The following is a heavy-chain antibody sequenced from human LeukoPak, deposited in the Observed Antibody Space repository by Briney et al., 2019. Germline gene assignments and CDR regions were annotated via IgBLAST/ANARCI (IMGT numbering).Heavy chain of an antibody. CDR1: GGSISSSSYF. J-gene: IGHJ6*03. D-gene: IGHD3-10*01. CDR3: ARQLYVSGSYYAPMDV. V-gene: IGHV4-39*01. Sequence: SETLSLTCSVSGGSISSSSYFWGWIRQPPGKGLEWIASVHYSGSTYYNPSLKSRLTISVDTSKNQFSLELSSVTAADTALYFCARQLYVSGSYYAPMDVWGKGATVTISS. CDR2: VHYSGST.